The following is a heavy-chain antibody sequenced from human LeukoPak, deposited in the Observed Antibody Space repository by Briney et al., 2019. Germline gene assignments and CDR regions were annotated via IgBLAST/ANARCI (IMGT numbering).Heavy chain of an antibody. CDR2: IYYSGST. D-gene: IGHD5-24*01. J-gene: IGHJ4*02. Sequence: MSSETLSLTCTVSGVSISSYYWSWIRQPPGKGLEWIGYIYYSGSTNYNPSLKSRVTISVDTSKNQFSLKLSSVTAADTAVYYCARAAGEMATTPDFDYWGQGTLVTVSS. V-gene: IGHV4-59*01. CDR3: ARAAGEMATTPDFDY. CDR1: GVSISSYY.